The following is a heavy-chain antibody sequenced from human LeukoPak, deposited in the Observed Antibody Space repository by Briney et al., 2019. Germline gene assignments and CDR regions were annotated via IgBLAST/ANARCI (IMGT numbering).Heavy chain of an antibody. D-gene: IGHD1-26*01. J-gene: IGHJ4*02. CDR3: AKRAVATNYFDY. V-gene: IGHV3-48*01. Sequence: GGSETLFCAASGFTFRSYSMNWVRQAPGKGLEWVSYISSSSSNIYYADSVNGRFTISRDNAKNSLYLQMNSLRAEDTAVYYCAKRAVATNYFDYWGRGTLDRVSS. CDR1: GFTFRSYS. CDR2: ISSSSSNI.